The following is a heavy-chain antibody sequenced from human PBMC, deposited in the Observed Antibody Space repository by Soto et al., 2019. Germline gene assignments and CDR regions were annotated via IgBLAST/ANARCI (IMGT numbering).Heavy chain of an antibody. V-gene: IGHV4-4*02. CDR1: GGSIRSSNW. D-gene: IGHD3-10*01. Sequence: SETLSLTCAFSGGSIRSSNWWSWVRQPPGKGLEWIGEIYHSGSTNYNPSLKSRVTISVDKSKNQFSLKLSSVTAADTAVYYCARDAMVRGVIPWFDPWGQGTLVTVSS. J-gene: IGHJ5*02. CDR3: ARDAMVRGVIPWFDP. CDR2: IYHSGST.